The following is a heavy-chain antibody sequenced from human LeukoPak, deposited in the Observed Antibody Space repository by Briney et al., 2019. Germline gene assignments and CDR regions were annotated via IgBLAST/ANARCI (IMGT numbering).Heavy chain of an antibody. V-gene: IGHV4-39*07. Sequence: PSETLSLTCAVSGGSISSSSYYWGWIRQPPGKGLEWIGTIYYTGITYYNSSLKSRVTISVDTSKNQFSLKLSSVTAADTAVYYCARRPMVRGVIHYPPSRWFDPWGQGTLVTVSS. CDR2: IYYTGIT. D-gene: IGHD3-10*01. CDR1: GGSISSSSYY. CDR3: ARRPMVRGVIHYPPSRWFDP. J-gene: IGHJ5*02.